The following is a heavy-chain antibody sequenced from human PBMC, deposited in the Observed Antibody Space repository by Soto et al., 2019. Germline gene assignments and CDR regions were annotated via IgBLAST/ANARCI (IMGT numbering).Heavy chain of an antibody. J-gene: IGHJ6*02. CDR2: ISSSSSYT. CDR3: ARERSDHGMDV. V-gene: IGHV3-11*06. D-gene: IGHD2-15*01. CDR1: GFTFSDYY. Sequence: GGSLRLSCAASGFTFSDYYMSWIRQAPGKGLEWVSYISSSSSYTNYADSVKGRFTISRDNAKNSLYLQMNSLRAEDTAVYYCARERSDHGMDVWGQGTTVTVSS.